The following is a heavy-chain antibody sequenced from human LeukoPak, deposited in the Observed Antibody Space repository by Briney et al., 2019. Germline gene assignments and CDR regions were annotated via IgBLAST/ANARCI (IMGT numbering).Heavy chain of an antibody. Sequence: ASVKVSCKASGYTFTSYYVHWVRQAPGQGLEWMGIINPSGGSTSYAQKFQGRVTMTRDTSTSTVYMELSSLRSEDTAVYYCARDALRSEYSSSSPFDYWGQGTLVTVSS. CDR1: GYTFTSYY. V-gene: IGHV1-46*01. J-gene: IGHJ4*02. D-gene: IGHD6-6*01. CDR2: INPSGGST. CDR3: ARDALRSEYSSSSPFDY.